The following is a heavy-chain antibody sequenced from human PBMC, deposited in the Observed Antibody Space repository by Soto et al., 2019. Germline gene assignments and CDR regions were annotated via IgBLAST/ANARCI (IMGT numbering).Heavy chain of an antibody. CDR2: VSYDGSNK. V-gene: IGHV3-30*18. CDR3: AKVNERWSHLTRPFDY. J-gene: IGHJ4*02. Sequence: GSLRLSCAASGFTFSAYGMHWVRQAPGKGLEWVADVSYDGSNKNYADSVKGRFTISRDNSKNTLYLQMNSLGAEDTAVYYCAKVNERWSHLTRPFDYWGQGTLVTVSS. D-gene: IGHD5-18*01. CDR1: GFTFSAYG.